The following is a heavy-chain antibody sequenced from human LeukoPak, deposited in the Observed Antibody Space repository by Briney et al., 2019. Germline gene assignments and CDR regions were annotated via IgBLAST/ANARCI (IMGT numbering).Heavy chain of an antibody. D-gene: IGHD4-17*01. CDR2: IYHSGST. J-gene: IGHJ4*02. CDR3: VRGTNADYGTSFDY. Sequence: NPSQTLSLTCTVSGGSISSGGYYWTWIRQPPGKGLEWIGYIYHSGSTSYNPSLKSRVTILVDRSKNQFSLKLSSLTAADTAVYYCVRGTNADYGTSFDYWGQGTLVTVSS. V-gene: IGHV4-30-2*01. CDR1: GGSISSGGYY.